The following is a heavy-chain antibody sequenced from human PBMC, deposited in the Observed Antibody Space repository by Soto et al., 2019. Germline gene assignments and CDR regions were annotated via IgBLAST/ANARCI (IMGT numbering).Heavy chain of an antibody. V-gene: IGHV3-21*01. CDR3: AKDQFYGPGRPTGYYGMDV. D-gene: IGHD3-10*01. Sequence: EVQLVESGGGLVKPGGSLRLSCAASGFTFSSYSMNWVRQVPGKGLEWVSAISSSSSYIWNADSVRGRFTISRDNAKNSLYLQMNSLRAEDTAVYYCAKDQFYGPGRPTGYYGMDVWGQGTTVTVSS. J-gene: IGHJ6*02. CDR2: ISSSSSYI. CDR1: GFTFSSYS.